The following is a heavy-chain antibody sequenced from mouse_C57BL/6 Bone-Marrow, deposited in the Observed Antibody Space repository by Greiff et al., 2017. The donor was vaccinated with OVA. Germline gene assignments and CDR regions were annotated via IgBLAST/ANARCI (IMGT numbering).Heavy chain of an antibody. CDR3: ASSHYDYDEVYAMDY. D-gene: IGHD2-4*01. Sequence: QVQLQQPGAELVMPGASVKLSCKASGYTFTSYWMHWVKQRPGQGLEWIGEIDPSDSYTNYNQKFKGKSTLTVDKSSSTAYMQLSSLTSEDSAIYYCASSHYDYDEVYAMDYWGQGTSVTVSS. CDR1: GYTFTSYW. V-gene: IGHV1-69*01. CDR2: IDPSDSYT. J-gene: IGHJ4*01.